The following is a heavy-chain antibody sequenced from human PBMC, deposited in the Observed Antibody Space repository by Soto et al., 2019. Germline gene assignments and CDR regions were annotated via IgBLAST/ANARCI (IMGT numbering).Heavy chain of an antibody. J-gene: IGHJ2*01. CDR3: AKEYSSVWSHWYFDL. CDR1: GFDFNNYG. Sequence: QVQLVESGGGVVQPGRSLRLSCAGSGFDFNNYGIQWVRQAPGKGLEWVAVVSHDGTAKIYADPVKGRFTISRDGSENMVYLQMNSLRAEDTAVYYCAKEYSSVWSHWYFDLWGRGPLVTVSS. CDR2: VSHDGTAK. D-gene: IGHD6-19*01. V-gene: IGHV3-30*18.